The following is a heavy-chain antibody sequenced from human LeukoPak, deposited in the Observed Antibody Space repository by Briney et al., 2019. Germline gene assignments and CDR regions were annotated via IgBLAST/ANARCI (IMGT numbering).Heavy chain of an antibody. J-gene: IGHJ3*02. D-gene: IGHD4-17*01. Sequence: PGGSLRLSCAASGFTFSSYWMNWVRQAPGQGLVWVSRINSDGSRTGSADSVKGRFTISRDNATNTLYLQMNSLRAEDTAVYYCARLSTGALDIWGQGTMVTVSA. CDR1: GFTFSSYW. CDR3: ARLSTGALDI. CDR2: INSDGSRT. V-gene: IGHV3-74*01.